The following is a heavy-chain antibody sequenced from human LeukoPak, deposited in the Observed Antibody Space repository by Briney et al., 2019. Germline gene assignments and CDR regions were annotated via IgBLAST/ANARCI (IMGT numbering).Heavy chain of an antibody. CDR3: ASAIVLAAQIDY. CDR2: INPNSGGT. CDR1: GYTFNGFY. Sequence: ASVKVSCKASGYTFNGFYINWVRQAPGQGLEWMGWINPNSGGTNYAQKFQGRVTMTRDTSISTAYVELSRLGSDDTAVYSCASAIVLAAQIDYWGQGTLVTVSS. J-gene: IGHJ4*02. D-gene: IGHD2-2*01. V-gene: IGHV1-2*02.